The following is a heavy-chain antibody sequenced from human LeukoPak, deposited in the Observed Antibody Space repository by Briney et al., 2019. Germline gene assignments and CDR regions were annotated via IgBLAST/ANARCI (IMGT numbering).Heavy chain of an antibody. CDR2: ISYDGSKK. J-gene: IGHJ4*02. V-gene: IGHV3-30*18. D-gene: IGHD3-22*01. CDR1: GFTFSSYA. Sequence: PGRSLRLSCAASGFTFSSYAMHWVRQAPGKGLEWVAVISYDGSKKYYADSVKGRFTISRDNSKNTLYLQMNSLRAEDTAVYYCAKSYYYDKLAYYWGQGTLVNVSS. CDR3: AKSYYYDKLAYY.